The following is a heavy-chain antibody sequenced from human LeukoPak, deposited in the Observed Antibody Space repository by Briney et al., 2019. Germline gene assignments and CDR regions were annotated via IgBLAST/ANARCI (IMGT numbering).Heavy chain of an antibody. D-gene: IGHD3-9*01. CDR2: IWNDGSNK. J-gene: IGHJ6*02. Sequence: GGSLRLSCAASGFTFSSYGMHWVRQAPGKGLEWVAVIWNDGSNKYYADSVKGRFTISRDNSKNTLYLQMNSLRAEDTAVYYCARSYDILTGYFTAYYYYYGMDVWGQGTTVTVSS. V-gene: IGHV3-33*01. CDR1: GFTFSSYG. CDR3: ARSYDILTGYFTAYYYYYGMDV.